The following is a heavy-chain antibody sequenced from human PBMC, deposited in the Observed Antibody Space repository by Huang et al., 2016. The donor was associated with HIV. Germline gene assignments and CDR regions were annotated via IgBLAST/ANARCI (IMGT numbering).Heavy chain of an antibody. J-gene: IGHJ6*03. Sequence: QVQLVQSGAEVKKPGASVKVSCKASGYTFSSFGISWVRQAPGQGLEWVGWISVYNGNTKFAQKFQGRLTMTPDTSTSTAYMELRSLRSDDTAVYYCARGGGIQLWLLGYYYMDVWGNGTTVTVSS. D-gene: IGHD5-18*01. CDR3: ARGGGIQLWLLGYYYMDV. V-gene: IGHV1-18*01. CDR2: ISVYNGNT. CDR1: GYTFSSFG.